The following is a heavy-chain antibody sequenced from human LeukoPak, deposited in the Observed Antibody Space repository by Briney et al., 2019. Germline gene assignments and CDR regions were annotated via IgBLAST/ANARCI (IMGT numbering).Heavy chain of an antibody. CDR3: ARAPLGPYFENSGTTFDY. Sequence: GASVRVSCKASEYTFTNFDIYWVRQATGQGLEWMGWMNPHTGNTDFAQKFQGRVTMTRDTSTSTAYMELSSLTPEDTAVYYCARAPLGPYFENSGTTFDYWGQGALVTVSP. CDR2: MNPHTGNT. D-gene: IGHD3-22*01. J-gene: IGHJ4*02. V-gene: IGHV1-8*01. CDR1: EYTFTNFD.